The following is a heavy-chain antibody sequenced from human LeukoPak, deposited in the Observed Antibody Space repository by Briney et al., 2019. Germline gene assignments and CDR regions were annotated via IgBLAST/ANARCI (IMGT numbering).Heavy chain of an antibody. CDR2: IRYDGSNK. J-gene: IGHJ4*02. D-gene: IGHD2-2*01. CDR3: AKDLSVVPGTDY. Sequence: PGGSLRLSSAASGFTFSSYGMHWVRQAPGKGLEWVAFIRYDGSNKYYADSVKGRFTISRDNSKNTLYLQMNSLRAEDTAVYYCAKDLSVVPGTDYWGQGTLVTVSS. V-gene: IGHV3-30*02. CDR1: GFTFSSYG.